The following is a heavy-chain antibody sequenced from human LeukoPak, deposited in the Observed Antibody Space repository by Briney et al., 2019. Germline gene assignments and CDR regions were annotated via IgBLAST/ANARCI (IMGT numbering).Heavy chain of an antibody. CDR3: AKGLSGYSSGWYASPYYFDY. Sequence: GSLRLSCAASGFTFSSYAMSWVRQAPGKGLEWVSAISGSGGSTYYADSVKGRFTISRDNSKNTLYLQMNSLRAEDTAVYYCAKGLSGYSSGWYASPYYFDYWGQGTLVTVSS. CDR2: ISGSGGST. CDR1: GFTFSSYA. J-gene: IGHJ4*02. D-gene: IGHD6-19*01. V-gene: IGHV3-23*01.